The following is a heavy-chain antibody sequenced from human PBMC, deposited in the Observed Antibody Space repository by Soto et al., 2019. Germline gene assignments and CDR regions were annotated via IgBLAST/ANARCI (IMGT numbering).Heavy chain of an antibody. Sequence: QGQLVQSGPEVKKPGSSVKVSCKDSGGLFSSFAINWVRQAPGQGLEWLGGIIPVFGTTNYAERFQGRLTITADESTNTAYMELSSLTSGDTAMYYCARGGSRYVWFNEFWGQGTLVTVSS. D-gene: IGHD3-3*01. CDR1: GGLFSSFA. V-gene: IGHV1-69*01. CDR2: IIPVFGTT. J-gene: IGHJ4*02. CDR3: ARGGSRYVWFNEF.